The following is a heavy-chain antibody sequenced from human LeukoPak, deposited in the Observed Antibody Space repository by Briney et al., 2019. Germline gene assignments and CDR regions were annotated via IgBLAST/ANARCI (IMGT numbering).Heavy chain of an antibody. CDR2: IYHSGST. J-gene: IGHJ4*02. D-gene: IGHD3-22*01. Sequence: PSETLSLTCAVSGGSISSSNWWSWVRQPPGKGLEWIGEIYHSGSTNYNPSLKSRVTISVDKSKNQFSLKLSSVTAADTAVYYCAKDSWYYDSSGYGYFDYWGQGTLVTVSS. CDR3: AKDSWYYDSSGYGYFDY. CDR1: GGSISSSNW. V-gene: IGHV4-4*02.